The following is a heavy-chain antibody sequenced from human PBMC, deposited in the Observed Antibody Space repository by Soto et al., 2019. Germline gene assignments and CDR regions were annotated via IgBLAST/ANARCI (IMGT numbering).Heavy chain of an antibody. J-gene: IGHJ5*02. CDR3: ARGQATVTYNWFDP. D-gene: IGHD4-17*01. CDR2: INHSGST. V-gene: IGHV4-34*01. Sequence: QVQLQQWGAGLLKPSETLSLTCAVYGGSFSGYYWSWIRQPPGKGLEWIGEINHSGSTNYKPSLKSRVTIAVDTSKNHFSLKLRSVTAADTAVYYCARGQATVTYNWFDPWGQGTLVTVSS. CDR1: GGSFSGYY.